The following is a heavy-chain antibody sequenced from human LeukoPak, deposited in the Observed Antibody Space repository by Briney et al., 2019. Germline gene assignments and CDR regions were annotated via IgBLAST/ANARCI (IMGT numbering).Heavy chain of an antibody. CDR3: ARDQMARVGYSYLYDFDY. Sequence: PGGSLRLSCASSGFTFSSYIMNWVRQAPGKGLEWVSSITISSSYIYYADSVKGRFTISGDNAKNSLYLQMNSLRAEETAVYYCARDQMARVGYSYLYDFDYWGQGTLVTVSS. CDR2: ITISSSYI. J-gene: IGHJ4*02. CDR1: GFTFSSYI. D-gene: IGHD5-24*01. V-gene: IGHV3-21*01.